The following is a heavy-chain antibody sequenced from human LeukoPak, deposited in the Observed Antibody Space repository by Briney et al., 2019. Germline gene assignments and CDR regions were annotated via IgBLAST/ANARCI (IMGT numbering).Heavy chain of an antibody. Sequence: SETLSLTCTVSGGSINGYYWSWIRQAPGKGLEWIGYIFYSGGTNYNSSLKSRVTLSIDTSKNQFSLELTSVTAADTAVYYCARIGAAGTRYYFDYWSQGTLVTVSS. J-gene: IGHJ4*02. CDR1: GGSINGYY. D-gene: IGHD6-13*01. CDR3: ARIGAAGTRYYFDY. CDR2: IFYSGGT. V-gene: IGHV4-59*01.